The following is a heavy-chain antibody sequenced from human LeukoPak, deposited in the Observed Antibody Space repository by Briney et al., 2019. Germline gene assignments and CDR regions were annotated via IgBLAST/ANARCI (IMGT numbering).Heavy chain of an antibody. CDR2: INSDGSST. D-gene: IGHD5-12*01. J-gene: IGHJ5*02. CDR3: ARVVGGYDGWFDP. CDR1: GFTFSSYW. Sequence: GGSLRLSCAASGFTFSSYWMHWVRQAPGKGLVWVSRINSDGSSTTYADYVKGRFTISRDNAKNMLSLQMKSLRAEDTAVYYCARVVGGYDGWFDPWGQGTLVTVSS. V-gene: IGHV3-74*01.